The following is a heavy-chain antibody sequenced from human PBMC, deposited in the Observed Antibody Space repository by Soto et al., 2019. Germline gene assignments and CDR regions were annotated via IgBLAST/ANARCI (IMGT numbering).Heavy chain of an antibody. CDR2: NYYRGST. D-gene: IGHD3-10*01. J-gene: IGHJ4*02. CDR3: ATLWGQD. V-gene: IGHV4-39*07. Sequence: QLQLQESGPGLVKPSETLSLTCTVSGVSISISSYYWDWFRQPPGKGLEWYGRNYYRGSTYYLSTTKTGSTITVNTPKNAFPLKRRTFSPEDTAVYYCATLWGQDWGQGTLVTVSS. CDR1: GVSISISSYY.